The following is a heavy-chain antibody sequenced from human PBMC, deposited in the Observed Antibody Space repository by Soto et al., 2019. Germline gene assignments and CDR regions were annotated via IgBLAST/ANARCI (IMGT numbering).Heavy chain of an antibody. CDR1: GFTFSSYA. CDR2: IRDIGDST. CDR3: AKDDYGYWFDP. D-gene: IGHD4-17*01. J-gene: IGHJ5*02. Sequence: GSLRLSCAVSGFTFSSYAMSWVRQAPGKGLEWVSSIRDIGDSTYYADSVKGRFTISRDNPKNTLYLQMNSLRAEDTAVYYCAKDDYGYWFDPWGQGTLVTVSS. V-gene: IGHV3-23*01.